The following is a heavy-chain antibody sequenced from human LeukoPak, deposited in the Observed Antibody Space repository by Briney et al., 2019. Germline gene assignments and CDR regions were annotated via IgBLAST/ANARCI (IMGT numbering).Heavy chain of an antibody. CDR1: GYTLTGYC. CDR2: INPNSGGT. CDR3: ARDGSGSSLSVVDY. Sequence: GASVKVSCKASGYTLTGYCMHWVRQAPGQGLEWMGWINPNSGGTNYAQKFQGRVTMTRDTCISTAYMELSRLRSHDTAVYYCARDGSGSSLSVVDYWGQGTLVTVSS. V-gene: IGHV1-2*02. J-gene: IGHJ4*02. D-gene: IGHD3-10*01.